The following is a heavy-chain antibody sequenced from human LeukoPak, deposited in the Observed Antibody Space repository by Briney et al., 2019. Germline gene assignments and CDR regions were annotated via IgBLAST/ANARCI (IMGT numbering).Heavy chain of an antibody. CDR3: ARASQWLAFDY. J-gene: IGHJ4*02. CDR1: GFTVSSNY. CDR2: IYNGGST. Sequence: GGSLRLSCAASGFTVSSNYMSWVRQAPGKGLEWVSVIYNGGSTKYADSVKGRFTISRDNSKNTLYLQMNNLRVEDTAVYFCARASQWLAFDYWGQGTLVTVSS. D-gene: IGHD6-19*01. V-gene: IGHV3-66*01.